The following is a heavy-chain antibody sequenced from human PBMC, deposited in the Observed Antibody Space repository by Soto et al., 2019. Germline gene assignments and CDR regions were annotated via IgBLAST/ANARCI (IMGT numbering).Heavy chain of an antibody. Sequence: GGSLRLSCAASGFAFNTYSMHWIRQAPGRGLEWVAVISYDGSNKFYADSVKGRFTISRDNSKNTLYLEMNSLRGEDTAVYYCAKVSPMGYFFDFWGQGTLVTVSS. V-gene: IGHV3-30-3*01. CDR1: GFAFNTYS. CDR3: AKVSPMGYFFDF. J-gene: IGHJ4*02. CDR2: ISYDGSNK.